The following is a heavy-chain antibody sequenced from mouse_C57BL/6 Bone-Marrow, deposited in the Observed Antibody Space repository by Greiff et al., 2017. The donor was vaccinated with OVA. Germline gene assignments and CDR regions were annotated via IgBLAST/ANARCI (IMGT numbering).Heavy chain of an antibody. V-gene: IGHV14-3*01. CDR3: APLLLWYFDV. J-gene: IGHJ1*03. CDR1: GFNIKNTY. CDR2: IDPANGNP. Sequence: VHVKQSVAELVRPGASVKLSCTASGFNIKNTYMHWVKQRPEQGLEWIGRIDPANGNPKYAPKFQGKATRTADTSSNTAYLQLSSLTSDDTAIYYCAPLLLWYFDVWGTGTTVTVSS.